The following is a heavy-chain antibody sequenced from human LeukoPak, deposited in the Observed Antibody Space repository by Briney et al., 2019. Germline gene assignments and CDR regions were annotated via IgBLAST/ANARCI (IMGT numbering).Heavy chain of an antibody. V-gene: IGHV3-48*03. CDR2: ISSSGSTI. Sequence: GGSLRLSCAASGFTFSSYEMNWVRQAPGKGLEWVSYISSSGSTIYYADSVKGRFTISRDNAKNSLYLQMNSLRAEDTAVYYCARDTKSWNDYYYYYYMDVWGKGTTVTISS. CDR1: GFTFSSYE. J-gene: IGHJ6*03. CDR3: ARDTKSWNDYYYYYYMDV. D-gene: IGHD1-1*01.